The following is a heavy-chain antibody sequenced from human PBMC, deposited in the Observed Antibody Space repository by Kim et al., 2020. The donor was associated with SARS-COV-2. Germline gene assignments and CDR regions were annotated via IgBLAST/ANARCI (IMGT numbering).Heavy chain of an antibody. V-gene: IGHV4-59*01. J-gene: IGHJ2*01. D-gene: IGHD2-2*01. CDR2: IYYSGST. Sequence: SETLSLTCTVSGGSISSYYWSWIRQPPGKGLEWIGYIYYSGSTNYNPSLKSRVTISVDTSKNQFSLKLSSVTAADTAVYYCARVDIVVVPAAMRKNWYFDLWGRGTLVTVSS. CDR3: ARVDIVVVPAAMRKNWYFDL. CDR1: GGSISSYY.